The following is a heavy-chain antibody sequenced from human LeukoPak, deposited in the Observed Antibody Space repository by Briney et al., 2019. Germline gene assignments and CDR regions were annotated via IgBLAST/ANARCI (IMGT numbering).Heavy chain of an antibody. Sequence: GGSLRLSCAASGFTFSSYSMNWVRQAPGKGLEWVSSISSSSSYIYYADSVKGRFTISRDNAKNSLYLQMNSLRAEDTAVYYCARGLWFGEFHYYYYGMDVWGQGTTVTVSS. CDR2: ISSSSSYI. J-gene: IGHJ6*02. V-gene: IGHV3-21*01. CDR3: ARGLWFGEFHYYYYGMDV. D-gene: IGHD3-10*01. CDR1: GFTFSSYS.